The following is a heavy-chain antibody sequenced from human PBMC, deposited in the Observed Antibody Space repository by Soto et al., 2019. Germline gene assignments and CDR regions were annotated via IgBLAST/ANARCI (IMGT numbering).Heavy chain of an antibody. CDR2: INGDGSRT. J-gene: IGHJ4*02. Sequence: EVQLVESGGGLVQPGESLRLSCVVSGLTISSYWMHWVRQAPGKGLVWVSRINGDGSRTNYADSVKGRFTISRDNAKNTLYVEVHTLRGEDTAVYYCAGSGAGPTAIADWGQGTLVTVSS. D-gene: IGHD6-19*01. CDR3: AGSGAGPTAIAD. V-gene: IGHV3-74*01. CDR1: GLTISSYW.